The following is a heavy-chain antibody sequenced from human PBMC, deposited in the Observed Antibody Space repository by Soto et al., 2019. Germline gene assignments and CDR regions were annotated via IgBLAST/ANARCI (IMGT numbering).Heavy chain of an antibody. D-gene: IGHD6-13*01. Sequence: PGGSLRLSCAASGFTFRSYDMHWVRQAPGKGLEWMGVISFDGIKKYYADSVKGRFTISRDSSKNKLYLQMYSLRPEDTAVYYCAKPIVAAGYYGVDVWGHGSTVTVSS. V-gene: IGHV3-30*18. CDR2: ISFDGIKK. CDR1: GFTFRSYD. CDR3: AKPIVAAGYYGVDV. J-gene: IGHJ6*01.